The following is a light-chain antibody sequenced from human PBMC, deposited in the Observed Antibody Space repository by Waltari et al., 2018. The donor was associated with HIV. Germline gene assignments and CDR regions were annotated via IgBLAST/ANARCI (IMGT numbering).Light chain of an antibody. Sequence: QSGLSPPPSASGTPGQRVIISCSGRRTHLRSHYVHCYQRLPGRAPKRLIYRNKQRPSGVPDRCSGSKSGTSASLAISGLRSEDEADYYCAAWEDSLSGRVFGGGTKLTVL. J-gene: IGLJ2*01. CDR1: RTHLRSHY. CDR2: RNK. V-gene: IGLV1-47*01. CDR3: AAWEDSLSGRV.